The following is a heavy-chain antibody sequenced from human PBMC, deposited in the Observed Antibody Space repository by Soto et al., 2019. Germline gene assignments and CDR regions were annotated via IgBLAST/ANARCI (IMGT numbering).Heavy chain of an antibody. CDR3: VKEELKYYDNRSSQY. CDR1: GFTLGNYA. V-gene: IGHV3-23*01. D-gene: IGHD3-16*01. J-gene: IGHJ4*02. Sequence: GGSLRLSCVVSGFTLGNYAMSWVRQFPGKGLECVSVIGGGGGNTYYADSVKGRFTISRDNSKNTLYLQMNSLRAEDTAVYYSVKEELKYYDNRSSQYWGQGTLVTVSS. CDR2: IGGGGGNT.